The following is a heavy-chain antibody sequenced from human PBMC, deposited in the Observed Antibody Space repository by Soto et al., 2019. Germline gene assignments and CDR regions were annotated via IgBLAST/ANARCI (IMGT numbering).Heavy chain of an antibody. D-gene: IGHD3-3*01. Sequence: GGSLRLSCAASGFTFSSHAMHWVRQAPGKGLERVAVIPYDGRNKYYADSVKGRSTISRDTSKNTLYLQMNSLRAEDTAVYYCARVYDFWSGYLAGGDYDYGMDVWGQGTTVTVSS. V-gene: IGHV3-30*04. CDR2: IPYDGRNK. CDR3: ARVYDFWSGYLAGGDYDYGMDV. J-gene: IGHJ6*02. CDR1: GFTFSSHA.